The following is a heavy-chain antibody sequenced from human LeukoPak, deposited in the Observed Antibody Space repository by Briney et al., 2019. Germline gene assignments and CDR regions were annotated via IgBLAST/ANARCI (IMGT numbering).Heavy chain of an antibody. D-gene: IGHD2-15*01. V-gene: IGHV1-69*05. Sequence: SVKVSCKASGGTFSSYAISWLRQAPGQGLEWMGGIIPIFGTANYAQKFQGRVTITTDESTSTAYMELSSLRSEDTAVYYCARDRIIVSSRVSDAFDIWGQGTMVTVSS. CDR2: IIPIFGTA. J-gene: IGHJ3*02. CDR3: ARDRIIVSSRVSDAFDI. CDR1: GGTFSSYA.